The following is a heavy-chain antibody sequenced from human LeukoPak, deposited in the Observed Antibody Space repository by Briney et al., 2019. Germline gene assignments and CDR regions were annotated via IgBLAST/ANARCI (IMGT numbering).Heavy chain of an antibody. J-gene: IGHJ4*02. Sequence: GGSLRLSGAASGFTFSSYAMSWVGQAPGKGLEWVSAISGSGGSTYYADSVKGRFTISRDNAKNTLYLQMNSLRAEDTAVYYCAKTVARITMIAPLDYWGQGTLVTVSS. D-gene: IGHD3-22*01. CDR1: GFTFSSYA. CDR3: AKTVARITMIAPLDY. CDR2: ISGSGGST. V-gene: IGHV3-23*01.